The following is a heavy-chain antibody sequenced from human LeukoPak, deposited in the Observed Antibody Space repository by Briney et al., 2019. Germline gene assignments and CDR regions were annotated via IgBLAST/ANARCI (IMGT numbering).Heavy chain of an antibody. CDR3: AELGITMIGGV. J-gene: IGHJ6*04. V-gene: IGHV3-48*04. CDR2: IRSSGSTI. Sequence: HSGGSLRLSCAASGFSFSTYWMSWVRQAPGKGLEWVSYIRSSGSTIYYADSVKGRFTISRDNAKNSLYLQMNSLRAEDTAVYYCAELGITMIGGVWGKGTTVTISS. CDR1: GFSFSTYW. D-gene: IGHD3-10*02.